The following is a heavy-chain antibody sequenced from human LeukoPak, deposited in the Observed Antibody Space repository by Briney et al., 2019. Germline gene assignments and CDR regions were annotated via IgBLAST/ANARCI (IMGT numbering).Heavy chain of an antibody. CDR1: GFTFSSYS. V-gene: IGHV3-21*01. J-gene: IGHJ3*02. CDR2: ISSSSSYI. D-gene: IGHD4-23*01. Sequence: PGGSLRLSCAASGFTFSSYSMNWVRQAPGKGLEWVSSISSSSSYIYYADSVKGRFTISRDNAKNSLYLQMNSLRAEDTAVYYCARAFGDGGNGNAFDIWGQGTMVTVSS. CDR3: ARAFGDGGNGNAFDI.